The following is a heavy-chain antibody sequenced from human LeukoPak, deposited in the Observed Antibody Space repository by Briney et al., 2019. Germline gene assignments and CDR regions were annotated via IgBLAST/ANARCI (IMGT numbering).Heavy chain of an antibody. D-gene: IGHD3-10*01. J-gene: IGHJ4*02. V-gene: IGHV1-24*01. CDR1: GYTLTELS. Sequence: ASVKVSCKVSGYTLTELSMHWVRQAPGKGLEWMGGFDPEDGETNYAQKFQGRVTMTEDTSTDTAYMELSSLRSEDTAVYYCATGPRPFYYGLSVPGPIYGYWGQGTLVTVSS. CDR2: FDPEDGET. CDR3: ATGPRPFYYGLSVPGPIYGY.